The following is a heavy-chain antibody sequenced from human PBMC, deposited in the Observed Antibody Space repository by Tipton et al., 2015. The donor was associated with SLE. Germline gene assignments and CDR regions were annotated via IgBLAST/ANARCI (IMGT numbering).Heavy chain of an antibody. V-gene: IGHV3-7*01. D-gene: IGHD2-15*01. J-gene: IGHJ3*01. CDR2: IKKDGSRR. CDR3: ATDTPRAFDF. CDR1: GFTFSRFW. Sequence: SLRLSCAASGFTFSRFWMSWVRQAPGKGLEWVANIKKDGSRRYYVDSVEGRFTISRDNAKNSLYLQMNSLRAEDTAVYYCATDTPRAFDFWGQGTMVTVSS.